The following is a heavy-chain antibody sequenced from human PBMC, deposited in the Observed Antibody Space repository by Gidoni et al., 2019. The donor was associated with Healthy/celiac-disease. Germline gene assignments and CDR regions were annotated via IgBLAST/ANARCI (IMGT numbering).Heavy chain of an antibody. CDR2: ISGSGGST. D-gene: IGHD3-10*01. J-gene: IGHJ4*02. CDR3: AKPITMVRGAPPPYFDY. V-gene: IGHV3-23*04. CDR1: GFTFSSYA. Sequence: EVQLVESGGGLVQPGGSLRLSCAASGFTFSSYAMSWVRQAPGKGLEWVSAISGSGGSTYYADSVKGRFTISRDNSKNTLYLQMNSLRAEDTAVYYCAKPITMVRGAPPPYFDYWGQGTLVTVSS.